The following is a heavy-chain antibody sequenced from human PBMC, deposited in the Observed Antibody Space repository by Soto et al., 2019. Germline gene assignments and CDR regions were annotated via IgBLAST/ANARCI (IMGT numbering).Heavy chain of an antibody. Sequence: SETLSLTCTVSGGSISSYYWSWIRQPPGKGLEWIGYIYYSGETHSDPSLQSRVTISVDTPKSQFSLSLTSVTAADTAIYFCVCSLGPTTGIDYWGQGILVTVSS. CDR3: VCSLGPTTGIDY. CDR2: IYYSGET. D-gene: IGHD1-26*01. V-gene: IGHV4-59*04. CDR1: GGSISSYY. J-gene: IGHJ4*02.